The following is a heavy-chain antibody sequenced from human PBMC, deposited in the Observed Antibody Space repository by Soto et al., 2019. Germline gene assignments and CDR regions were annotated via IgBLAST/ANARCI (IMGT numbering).Heavy chain of an antibody. CDR2: INPSAGST. J-gene: IGHJ5*01. CDR3: GKGVPSVYCHERGEVILITVDS. Sequence: GAVKVSCKNSGYTFSLYDMHWVRQAPGQGLEWKGMINPSAGSTSYAQKFQGRVTMTRDTSTSPGEREQNSLSSEATVVSYCGKGVPSVYCHERGEVILITVDS. V-gene: IGHV1-46*01. D-gene: IGHD2-15*01. CDR1: GYTFSLYD.